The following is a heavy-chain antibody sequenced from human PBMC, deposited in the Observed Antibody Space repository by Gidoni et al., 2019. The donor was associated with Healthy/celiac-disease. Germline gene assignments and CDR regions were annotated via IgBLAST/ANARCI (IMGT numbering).Heavy chain of an antibody. J-gene: IGHJ4*02. Sequence: QLQLQESGPGLVKPAETLSLTCPVPGGSSSSSSYYWGWIRQPPGKGLEWIGSIYYSGRTYYNPSLKRRVTISVDTSKNQFSLNLSSVPAADTPVYYCARPSYGDYENFDYWGQGTLVTVSS. CDR1: GGSSSSSSYY. CDR3: ARPSYGDYENFDY. V-gene: IGHV4-39*01. D-gene: IGHD4-17*01. CDR2: IYYSGRT.